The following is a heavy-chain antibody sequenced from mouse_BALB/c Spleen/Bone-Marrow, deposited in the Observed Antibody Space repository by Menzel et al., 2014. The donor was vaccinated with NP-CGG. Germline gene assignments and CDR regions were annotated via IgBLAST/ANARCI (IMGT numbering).Heavy chain of an antibody. J-gene: IGHJ1*01. Sequence: EVKLVESGGDLVKPGGSLKLSCAASGLTFSSYGMSWVRRTPDKSLEWVATISSGGSHTYYPDSVKGRFTISRDNAKNTLYLQMSSLKSEDTAIYYCARRGFDNSYWYFGVWGAGTTVTVSS. CDR2: ISSGGSHT. CDR3: ARRGFDNSYWYFGV. CDR1: GLTFSSYG. V-gene: IGHV5-6*02.